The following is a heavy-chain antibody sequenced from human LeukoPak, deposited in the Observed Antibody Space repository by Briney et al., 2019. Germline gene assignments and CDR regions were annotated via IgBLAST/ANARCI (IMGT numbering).Heavy chain of an antibody. CDR2: IIPIFATP. D-gene: IGHD2/OR15-2a*01. Sequence: ASVKVSCKASGGTFNTYAIGWVRQAPGQGLEWMGGIIPIFATPTYAQKFQGRVTITRDDSSSTAYMELNSLRSDDTAVYYCAKSLSSCSTTACPSPYYYYYMDVWGEGTTVTVSS. CDR1: GGTFNTYA. J-gene: IGHJ6*03. V-gene: IGHV1-69*05. CDR3: AKSLSSCSTTACPSPYYYYYMDV.